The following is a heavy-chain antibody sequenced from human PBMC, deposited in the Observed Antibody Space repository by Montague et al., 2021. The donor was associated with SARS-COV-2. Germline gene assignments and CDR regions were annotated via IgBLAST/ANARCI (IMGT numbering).Heavy chain of an antibody. CDR1: GGSITGYY. CDR3: VRDHPYGGPRMAYDI. J-gene: IGHJ3*02. Sequence: ETLSLTCTVSGGSITGYYWSWLRRSPGKGLEWIAYIYDGGAVNYNPSLGSRVTISTDTSKNQSSLKVNSVTAADTAVYYCVRDHPYGGPRMAYDIWGLVNVVTVS. D-gene: IGHD4-23*01. CDR2: IYDGGAV. V-gene: IGHV4-59*01.